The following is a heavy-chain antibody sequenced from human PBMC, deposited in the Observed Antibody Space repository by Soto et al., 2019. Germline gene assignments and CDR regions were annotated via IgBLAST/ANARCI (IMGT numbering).Heavy chain of an antibody. CDR3: ARDPGGTKWFDP. Sequence: PSETLSLTCTVSGGPISSGGYYWNWIRQHPGKDLEWIGYIFYTGSTYYNPSLKSRVTMSVDMSKNQFSLRLTSVTAADTAVYYRARDPGGTKWFDPWGQGTPVTVYS. D-gene: IGHD3-16*01. J-gene: IGHJ5*02. CDR1: GGPISSGGYY. V-gene: IGHV4-31*03. CDR2: IFYTGST.